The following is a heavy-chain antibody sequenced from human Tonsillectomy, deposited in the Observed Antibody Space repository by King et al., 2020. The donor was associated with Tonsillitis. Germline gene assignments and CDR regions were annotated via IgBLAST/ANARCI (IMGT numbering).Heavy chain of an antibody. J-gene: IGHJ5*02. CDR2: IIPIVGTA. Sequence: VQLVQSGSEVRKPGSSVKVSCKASGGTFSNYGFSWVRQAPGQGLEWMGLIIPIVGTAKYAQKFQGRVTISADESTSTAYMELSSLRSEDTAIYYCASDWSGPVASWFDPWGQGTLVTVSS. CDR1: GGTFSNYG. V-gene: IGHV1-69*11. D-gene: IGHD5-12*01. CDR3: ASDWSGPVASWFDP.